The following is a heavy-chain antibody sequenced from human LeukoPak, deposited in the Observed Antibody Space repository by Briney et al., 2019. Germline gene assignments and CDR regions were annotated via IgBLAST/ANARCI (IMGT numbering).Heavy chain of an antibody. J-gene: IGHJ4*02. CDR1: GFTFSNAW. V-gene: IGHV3-15*01. CDR2: FKSKIDGGTT. D-gene: IGHD2-2*01. CDR3: TTEGYCSSNSCYGFDN. Sequence: GGSLRRSCAASGFTFSNAWMSWVRQAPGKGLEWVGRFKSKIDGGTTDYAAPVKGRFTISRDDSKSTVYLQMNSLKTEDTAVYYCTTEGYCSSNSCYGFDNWGQGTLVTVSS.